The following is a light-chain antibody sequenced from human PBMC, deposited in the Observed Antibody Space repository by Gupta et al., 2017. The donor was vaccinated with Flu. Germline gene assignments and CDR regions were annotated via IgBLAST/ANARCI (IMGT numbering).Light chain of an antibody. CDR2: ENN. J-gene: IGLJ1*01. Sequence: SSSNIGITYVSWYQQFPGTAPKLLIYENNKRPSGIPDRFSGSKSGTSAALGITGLQTGDEADYYCGTWDGSLSTDVFGTGTKVTAL. V-gene: IGLV1-51*02. CDR1: SSNIGITY. CDR3: GTWDGSLSTDV.